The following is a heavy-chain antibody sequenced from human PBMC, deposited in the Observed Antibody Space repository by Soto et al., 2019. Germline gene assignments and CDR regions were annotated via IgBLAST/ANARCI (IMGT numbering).Heavy chain of an antibody. CDR1: GGSISRYY. CDR3: ARTEGNYYDSSGYYYLNWYFEL. CDR2: IYYSGST. J-gene: IGHJ2*01. D-gene: IGHD3-22*01. Sequence: PSETLSLTCTASGGSISRYYWSWIRQPPGKGLAWIGYIYYSGSTNYNPSLKSRVTISVDTSKNQFSLKLSSVTAADTAVYYCARTEGNYYDSSGYYYLNWYFELWGRGTLVT. V-gene: IGHV4-59*08.